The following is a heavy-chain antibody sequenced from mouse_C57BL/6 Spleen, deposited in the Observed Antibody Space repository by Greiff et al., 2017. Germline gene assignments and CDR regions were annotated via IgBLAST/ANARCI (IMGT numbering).Heavy chain of an antibody. CDR2: ISDGGSYT. Sequence: EVQLVESGGGLVKPGGSLKLSCAASGFTFSSYAMSWVRQTPEKRLEWVATISDGGSYTYYPDNVKGRFTISRDNAKNNLYLQMSHLKSEDTAMYYCARGSSYDDWGQGTTLTVSS. CDR1: GFTFSSYA. CDR3: ARGSSYDD. V-gene: IGHV5-4*01. D-gene: IGHD1-1*01. J-gene: IGHJ2*01.